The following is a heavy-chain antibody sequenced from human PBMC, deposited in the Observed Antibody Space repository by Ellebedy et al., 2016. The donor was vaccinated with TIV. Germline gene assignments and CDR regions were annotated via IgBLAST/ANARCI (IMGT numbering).Heavy chain of an antibody. CDR2: VNHRGGT. CDR3: ARYFNALDV. Sequence: SETLSLXXTVSGGSINNYYWTWIRQPPGEGLEWIGEVNHRGGTNSNPSLKSRLTISVDTSKKRFSLGLTSVTAADTAVYYCARYFNALDVWGQGTTVTVSS. J-gene: IGHJ6*02. V-gene: IGHV4-34*01. CDR1: GGSINNYY.